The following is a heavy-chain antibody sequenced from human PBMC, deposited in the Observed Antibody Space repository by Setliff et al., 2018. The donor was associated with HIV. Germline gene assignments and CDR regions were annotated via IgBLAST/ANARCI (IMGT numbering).Heavy chain of an antibody. J-gene: IGHJ4*02. CDR3: ARVVRGVIQSAKTFDY. V-gene: IGHV1-18*01. D-gene: IGHD2-21*01. CDR2: ISADNGDT. Sequence: ASVKVSCKASGGSFSSYAISWVRQAPGQGLEWMGWISADNGDTNYPQKLQGRVTMTSDTSTSTVYMELRNLRSDDTAVYYCARVVRGVIQSAKTFDYWGQGTPVTVSS. CDR1: GGSFSSYA.